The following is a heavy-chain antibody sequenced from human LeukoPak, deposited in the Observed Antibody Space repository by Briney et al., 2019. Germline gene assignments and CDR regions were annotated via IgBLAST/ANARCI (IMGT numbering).Heavy chain of an antibody. J-gene: IGHJ5*02. CDR2: ISGSGGST. CDR1: RFTFSSYA. V-gene: IGHV3-23*01. Sequence: GGSLRLSCAASRFTFSSYAMSWVRQAPGKGLEWVSAISGSGGSTYYADSVKGRFTISRDNSKNTLYLQMNSLRAEDTAVYYCAKSAVDFWSGYYTGDYYGPWGQGTLVTVSS. CDR3: AKSAVDFWSGYYTGDYYGP. D-gene: IGHD3-3*01.